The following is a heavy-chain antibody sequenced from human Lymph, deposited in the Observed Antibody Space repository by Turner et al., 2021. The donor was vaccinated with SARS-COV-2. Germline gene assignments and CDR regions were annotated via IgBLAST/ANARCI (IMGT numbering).Heavy chain of an antibody. D-gene: IGHD3-3*01. V-gene: IGHV1-24*01. Sequence: QVQLVQSGAEVKKPGASVKVSCKVSGYTLTEVSMHWVRQAPGKGLEWMGGFDPEDGETIYAQKFQGRVTMTEDTSTDTAYMELSSLRSEDTAVYYCATGPYDFWSGPSPGYYGMDVWGQRTTVTVSS. CDR2: FDPEDGET. CDR1: GYTLTEVS. CDR3: ATGPYDFWSGPSPGYYGMDV. J-gene: IGHJ6*02.